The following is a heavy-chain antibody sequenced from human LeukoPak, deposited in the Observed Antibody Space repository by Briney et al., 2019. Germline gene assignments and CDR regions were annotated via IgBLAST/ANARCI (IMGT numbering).Heavy chain of an antibody. CDR1: GYTFTSYY. D-gene: IGHD1-26*01. CDR2: INPSGGST. Sequence: ASVKVSCNASGYTFTSYYMHWVRQAPGQGLEWMGIINPSGGSTSYAQKFQGRVTMTRDMSTSTVYMELSSLRSEDTAVYYCARDPYSGSSSNWFDPWGQGTLVTVSS. CDR3: ARDPYSGSSSNWFDP. J-gene: IGHJ5*02. V-gene: IGHV1-46*01.